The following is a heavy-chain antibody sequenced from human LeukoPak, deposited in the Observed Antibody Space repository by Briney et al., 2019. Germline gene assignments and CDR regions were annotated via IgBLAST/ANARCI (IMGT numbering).Heavy chain of an antibody. CDR2: INPNSGGT. Sequence: ASVKVSCKAPGYTFTGYYMHWVRQAPGQGLEWMGWINPNSGGTNYAQKFQGRVTMTRDTSISTAYMELSRLRSDDTAVYYCARALGAYCSSTSCYGSNRAFDIWGRGTMVTVSS. D-gene: IGHD2-2*01. CDR1: GYTFTGYY. V-gene: IGHV1-2*02. CDR3: ARALGAYCSSTSCYGSNRAFDI. J-gene: IGHJ3*02.